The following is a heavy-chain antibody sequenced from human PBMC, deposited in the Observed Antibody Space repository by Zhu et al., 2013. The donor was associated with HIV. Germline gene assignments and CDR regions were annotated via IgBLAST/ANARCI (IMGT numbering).Heavy chain of an antibody. CDR1: GYTFTTYY. D-gene: IGHD2-15*01. CDR2: INPSGGSA. CDR3: ARDGARWYFDY. Sequence: QVQLVQSGAELKKSGASVNVSCKASGYTFTTYYMHWVRQAPGQGLEWMGIINPSGGSANYAQKFQGRVTITADKSTSTAYMELSSLRSEDTAVYYCARDGARWYFDYWGQGNPGHRLL. V-gene: IGHV1-46*01. J-gene: IGHJ4*02.